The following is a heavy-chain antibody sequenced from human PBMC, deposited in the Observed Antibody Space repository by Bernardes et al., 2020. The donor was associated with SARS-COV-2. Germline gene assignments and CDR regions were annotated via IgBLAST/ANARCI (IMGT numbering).Heavy chain of an antibody. V-gene: IGHV3-23*01. CDR1: GFTFSSYA. Sequence: GGSLRLSCVASGFTFSSYAMSWVRQAPGKGLEWVSAISGSGGSTYYADSVKGRFTISRDNSKNTLYLQMNSLRAEDTAVYYCAKDNEFLEWLSYFDYWGQGTLVTVSS. CDR3: AKDNEFLEWLSYFDY. CDR2: ISGSGGST. D-gene: IGHD3-3*01. J-gene: IGHJ4*02.